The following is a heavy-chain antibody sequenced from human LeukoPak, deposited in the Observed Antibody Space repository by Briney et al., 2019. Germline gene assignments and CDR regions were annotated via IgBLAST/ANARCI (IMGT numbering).Heavy chain of an antibody. CDR2: IASDGDT. Sequence: GGSPRLSCAASGFTFSTYAMHWVRQGPQKRLEIVSAIASDGDTYYAKTVRGRFTISRDNSKDTLFLQMGSLRTEDMGVYYCLLGWDYWGQGALVSVSS. J-gene: IGHJ4*02. D-gene: IGHD2-21*01. CDR1: GFTFSTYA. V-gene: IGHV3-64*01. CDR3: LLGWDY.